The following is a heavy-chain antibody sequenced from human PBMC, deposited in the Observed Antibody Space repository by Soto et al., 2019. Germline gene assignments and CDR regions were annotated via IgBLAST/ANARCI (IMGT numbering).Heavy chain of an antibody. D-gene: IGHD2-15*01. CDR1: GCSISSGGYY. CDR3: ARGYCSGGSCYSAFDI. V-gene: IGHV4-31*03. Sequence: SETLSLTCTVSGCSISSGGYYWSWIRQHPGKGLEWIGYIYYSGSTYYNPSLKSRVTISVDTSKNQFSLKLSSVTAADTAVYYCARGYCSGGSCYSAFDIWGQGTMVTVSS. CDR2: IYYSGST. J-gene: IGHJ3*02.